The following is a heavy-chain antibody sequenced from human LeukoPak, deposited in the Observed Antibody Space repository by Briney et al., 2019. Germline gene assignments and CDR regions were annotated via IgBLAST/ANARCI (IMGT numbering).Heavy chain of an antibody. D-gene: IGHD2-2*01. Sequence: SETLSLTCAVYGGSFSGYYWSWIRQPPGKGLEWIGQINHSGSTNYNPSLKSRVTISVDTSKNQFSLKLSSVTAADTAVYYCASASPHHYWGQGTLVTVS. J-gene: IGHJ4*02. CDR3: ASASPHHY. CDR1: GGSFSGYY. V-gene: IGHV4-34*01. CDR2: INHSGST.